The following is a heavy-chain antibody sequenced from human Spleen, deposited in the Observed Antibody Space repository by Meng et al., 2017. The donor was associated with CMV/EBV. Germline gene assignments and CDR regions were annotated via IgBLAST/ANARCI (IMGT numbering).Heavy chain of an antibody. CDR3: ARLFGRVPPVATVAFWSGYFDY. CDR1: GYTFTSYY. V-gene: IGHV1-46*01. D-gene: IGHD3-3*01. CDR2: INPSGGST. Sequence: AAVKVSCQASGYTFTSYYMHWGRQAPGPGLEWMGIINPSGGSTSYAQKFQGRVTMTSDTSTSTVYMELNSLRFEDTALYYCARLFGRVPPVATVAFWSGYFDYWGQGTLVTVSS. J-gene: IGHJ4*02.